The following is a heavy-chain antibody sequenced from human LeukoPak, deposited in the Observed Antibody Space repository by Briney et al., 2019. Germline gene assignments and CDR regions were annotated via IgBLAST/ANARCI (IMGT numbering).Heavy chain of an antibody. CDR1: GYTFTSYG. D-gene: IGHD5-18*01. CDR2: ISAYNGNT. Sequence: HRASVKVSCKASGYTFTSYGISWVRQAPGQGLEWMGWISAYNGNTNYAQKLQGRVTMTTDTSTRTAYMELRSLRYDDTAVYYCARGDQWAGIQVAADYWGQGTLVTVSS. J-gene: IGHJ4*02. CDR3: ARGDQWAGIQVAADY. V-gene: IGHV1-18*01.